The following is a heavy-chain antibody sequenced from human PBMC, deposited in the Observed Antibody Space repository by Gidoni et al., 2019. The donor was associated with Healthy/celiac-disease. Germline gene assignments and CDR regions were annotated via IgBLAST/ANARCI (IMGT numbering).Heavy chain of an antibody. V-gene: IGHV3-30*01. Sequence: QVQLVESGGGVVQPGRSLRLSCAASGFPFCSYAMHWVRQAPGKGLEWVAVISYDGSNKYYADSVKGRFTISRDNSKNTLYLQMNSLRAEDTAVYYCARESGLGIAVASDQGWFDPWGQGTLVTVSS. CDR2: ISYDGSNK. CDR3: ARESGLGIAVASDQGWFDP. CDR1: GFPFCSYA. D-gene: IGHD6-19*01. J-gene: IGHJ5*02.